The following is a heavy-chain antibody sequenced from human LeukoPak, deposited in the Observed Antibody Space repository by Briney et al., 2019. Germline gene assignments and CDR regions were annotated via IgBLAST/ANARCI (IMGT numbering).Heavy chain of an antibody. CDR1: GFTFSSYN. Sequence: GGSLRLSCAASGFTFSSYNMNWVRQAPGKGLEWVSSITSGSSYIYYADSVKGRFTISRDNAKNTLYLQMNSLRAEDTAVYYCARDKWDYYGSGNNWFDPRGQGTLVTVSS. CDR2: ITSGSSYI. J-gene: IGHJ5*02. D-gene: IGHD3-10*01. CDR3: ARDKWDYYGSGNNWFDP. V-gene: IGHV3-21*01.